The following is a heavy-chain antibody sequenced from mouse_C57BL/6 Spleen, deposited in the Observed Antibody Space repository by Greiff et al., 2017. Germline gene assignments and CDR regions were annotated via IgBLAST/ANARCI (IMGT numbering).Heavy chain of an antibody. V-gene: IGHV7-3*01. J-gene: IGHJ4*01. Sequence: EVKVVESGGGLVQPGGSLSLSCAASGFTFTDYYMSWVRQPPGKALEWLGFIRNKANGYTTEYSASVKGRFTISRDNSQSILYLQMNALRAEDSATYYCARILRGAMDYWGQGASVTVAS. D-gene: IGHD1-1*01. CDR3: ARILRGAMDY. CDR1: GFTFTDYY. CDR2: IRNKANGYTT.